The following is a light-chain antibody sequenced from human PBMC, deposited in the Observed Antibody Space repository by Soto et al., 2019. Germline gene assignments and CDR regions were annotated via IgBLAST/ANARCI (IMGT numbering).Light chain of an antibody. Sequence: DIQMTQSPSTLSASVGDRVTITCRAGQSISRWLAWYQQKPGKAPNLLIYKASSLESVVPSRFSGSGSGTEFTLAISRLQPDEFATYYCQQYISYPLTFGVNTKVEIK. CDR1: QSISRW. CDR2: KAS. J-gene: IGKJ4*01. V-gene: IGKV1-5*03. CDR3: QQYISYPLT.